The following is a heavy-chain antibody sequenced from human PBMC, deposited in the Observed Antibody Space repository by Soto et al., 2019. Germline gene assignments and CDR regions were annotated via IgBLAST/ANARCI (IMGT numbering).Heavy chain of an antibody. CDR1: GYTFTSYG. Sequence: GASVKVSCKASGYTFTSYGISWVRQAPGQGLEWMGWISAYNGNTNYAQKLQGRVTMTTDTSTSTAYMELRSLRSDDTAVYYCARDQYCDFWSGHHRNYYYGMDVWGQGTTVTVSS. V-gene: IGHV1-18*01. J-gene: IGHJ6*02. D-gene: IGHD3-3*01. CDR3: ARDQYCDFWSGHHRNYYYGMDV. CDR2: ISAYNGNT.